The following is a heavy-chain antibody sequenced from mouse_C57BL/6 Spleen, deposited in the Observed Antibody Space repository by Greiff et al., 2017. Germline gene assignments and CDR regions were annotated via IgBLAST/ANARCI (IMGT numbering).Heavy chain of an antibody. D-gene: IGHD4-1*01. CDR3: AGGTNWALFDY. CDR1: GYTFTSYG. V-gene: IGHV1-81*01. CDR2: IYPRSGNT. J-gene: IGHJ2*01. Sequence: QVQLKQSGAELARPGASVKLSCKASGYTFTSYGISWVKQRTGQGLEWIGEIYPRSGNTYYNEKFKGKATLTADKSSSTAYMELRSLTSEDSAVYFCAGGTNWALFDYWGQGTTLTVSS.